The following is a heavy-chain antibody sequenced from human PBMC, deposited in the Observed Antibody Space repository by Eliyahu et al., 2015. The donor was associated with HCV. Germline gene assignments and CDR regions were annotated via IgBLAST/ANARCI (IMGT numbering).Heavy chain of an antibody. CDR1: GXNFRIXG. CDR3: ARDRGSGTLFNGPLSF. J-gene: IGHJ4*02. D-gene: IGHD3-10*01. CDR2: IWFDGXNE. Sequence: QVQLVESGGGGVQPGGSLRLSCAAXGXNFRIXGMPWVRQAPGKGPEWXTFIWFDGXNEYYIDSVKGRFTISRDNSKNTLYLQMNSLRVEDTAIYYCARDRGSGTLFNGPLSFWGRGTLVTVSS. V-gene: IGHV3-33*01.